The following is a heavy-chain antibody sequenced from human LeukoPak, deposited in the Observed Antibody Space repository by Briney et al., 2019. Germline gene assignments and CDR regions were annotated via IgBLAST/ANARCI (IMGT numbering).Heavy chain of an antibody. V-gene: IGHV4-59*08. D-gene: IGHD5-24*01. CDR3: ARHVTISGPYDASDI. CDR2: IYYSGGT. CDR1: GDSISSYD. Sequence: SETLSLTCTVSGDSISSYDWSWLRQPPGKGLEWIWYIYYSGGTDYNPSLKSRVTISVDTSNNQFSLKLRSLTAADTAVYYCARHVTISGPYDASDIWGQGTMVTVSP. J-gene: IGHJ3*02.